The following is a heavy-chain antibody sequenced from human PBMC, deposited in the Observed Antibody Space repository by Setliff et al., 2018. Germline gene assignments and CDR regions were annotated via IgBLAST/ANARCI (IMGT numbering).Heavy chain of an antibody. CDR3: ARRPSGGWLNWFDP. Sequence: SETLSLTCTVSGGSISSSSYYWGWIRQPPGKGLEWIGSIYYSGSTYYNPSLKSRVTISVDTSKNQFSLKLSSVTAADTAVYYCARRPSGGWLNWFDPWGQGALVTVSS. V-gene: IGHV4-39*01. D-gene: IGHD6-19*01. J-gene: IGHJ5*02. CDR1: GGSISSSSYY. CDR2: IYYSGST.